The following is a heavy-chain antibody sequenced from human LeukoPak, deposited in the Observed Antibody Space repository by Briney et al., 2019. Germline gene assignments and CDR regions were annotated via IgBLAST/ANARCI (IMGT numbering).Heavy chain of an antibody. CDR2: IIPILGIA. D-gene: IGHD6-13*01. J-gene: IGHJ4*02. V-gene: IGHV1-69*04. CDR1: GGPFSSYA. CDR3: ATTPKYSSRLYYFDY. Sequence: SLKVSCKASGGPFSSYAISWVRQDPGQGLERMGRIIPILGIANYAQKFQGRVTITADKSTSTAYMELSSLRSEDTAVYYCATTPKYSSRLYYFDYWGQGTLVTVSS.